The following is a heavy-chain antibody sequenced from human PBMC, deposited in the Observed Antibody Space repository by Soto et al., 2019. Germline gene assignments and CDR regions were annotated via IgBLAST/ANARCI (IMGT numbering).Heavy chain of an antibody. Sequence: QVHLVQSGAEMKKPGSSVRVSCEASGGTFSTSGFGWVRQAPGQGLEWMGGIIPIFGASNYAPKFQGRITLSADASTSTSYLEMSGLKSEDTATYYCAGDPLSGWADDAFAGWGPGNLIIVS. CDR3: AGDPLSGWADDAFAG. D-gene: IGHD3-22*01. J-gene: IGHJ4*03. CDR1: GGTFSTSG. V-gene: IGHV1-69*01. CDR2: IIPIFGAS.